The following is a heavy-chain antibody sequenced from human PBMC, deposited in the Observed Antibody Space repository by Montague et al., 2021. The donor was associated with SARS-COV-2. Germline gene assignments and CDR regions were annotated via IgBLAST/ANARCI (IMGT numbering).Heavy chain of an antibody. CDR1: GDSVWSNTAA. CDR2: TNYRSKWTS. D-gene: IGHD4-17*01. V-gene: IGHV6-1*01. CDR3: VRDTGSAQAGFDA. J-gene: IGHJ4*02. Sequence: CAISGDSVWSNTAAWDWIRQSPSGGLEWLGRTNYRSKWTSDYATSVEGRISIDPDTSKNQFFLHLRSVTPEDTGVYYCVRDTGSAQAGFDAWGQGTLVTVSA.